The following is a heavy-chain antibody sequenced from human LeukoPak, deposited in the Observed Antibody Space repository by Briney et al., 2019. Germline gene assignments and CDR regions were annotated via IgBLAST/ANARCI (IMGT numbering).Heavy chain of an antibody. CDR1: GFIFRNYA. J-gene: IGHJ4*02. Sequence: GGSLRLSCVASGFIFRNYAMNWVRQAPGKGLEWVSSISSSSSYIYYADSVKGRFTISRDNVKNSLYLQMNSLRAEDTAVYYCARALGYYYGSGSDWGQGTLVTVSS. CDR3: ARALGYYYGSGSD. D-gene: IGHD3-10*01. CDR2: ISSSSSYI. V-gene: IGHV3-21*01.